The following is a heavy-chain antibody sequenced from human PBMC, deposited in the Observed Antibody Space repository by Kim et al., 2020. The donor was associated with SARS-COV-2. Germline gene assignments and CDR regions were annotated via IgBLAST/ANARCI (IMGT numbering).Heavy chain of an antibody. V-gene: IGHV1-24*01. CDR2: T. Sequence: TIYAQKFQGRVTMTEDTSTDTVYMELSSLRSEDTAVYYCATAVAGTWYDYWGQGTLVTVSS. CDR3: ATAVAGTWYDY. D-gene: IGHD6-19*01. J-gene: IGHJ4*02.